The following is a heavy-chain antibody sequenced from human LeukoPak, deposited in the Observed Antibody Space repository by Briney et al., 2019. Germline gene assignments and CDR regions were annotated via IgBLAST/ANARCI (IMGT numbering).Heavy chain of an antibody. D-gene: IGHD1-26*01. CDR3: ARDRGSGSSSFDY. Sequence: GGSLRLSCAASGFTFSSYEMNWVRQAPGKGLEWVSSISSSSSYIYYADSVKGRFTISRDNAKNSLYLQMNSLRAEDTAVYYCARDRGSGSSSFDYWGQGTLVTVSS. J-gene: IGHJ4*02. V-gene: IGHV3-21*01. CDR2: ISSSSSYI. CDR1: GFTFSSYE.